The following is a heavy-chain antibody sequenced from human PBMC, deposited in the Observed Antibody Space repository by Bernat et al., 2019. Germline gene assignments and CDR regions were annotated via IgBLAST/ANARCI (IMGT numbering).Heavy chain of an antibody. CDR2: ISYDGSNK. D-gene: IGHD6-13*01. V-gene: IGHV3-30-3*01. CDR3: ARYGSSSFDY. Sequence: QVQLVESGGGVVQPGRSLRLSCAASGFTFSSYAMHWVRQAPGKGLEWVAVISYDGSNKYYADSVKGRFTISRDNSKNTLYLQMNSLRAEDTAGYYCARYGSSSFDYWGQGTLVTVSS. J-gene: IGHJ4*02. CDR1: GFTFSSYA.